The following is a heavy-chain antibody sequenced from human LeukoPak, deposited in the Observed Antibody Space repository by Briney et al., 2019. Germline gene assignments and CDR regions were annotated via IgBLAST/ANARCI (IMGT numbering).Heavy chain of an antibody. CDR3: AKDLGYCSSFSCPFDY. J-gene: IGHJ4*02. D-gene: IGHD2-2*01. V-gene: IGHV3-23*01. CDR1: GFTFSSYA. CDR2: ISGSGGST. Sequence: PGGSLRLSCAASGFTFSSYAMSWVRQAPGKGLEWVSAISGSGGSTYYADCVKGRFTISIDNSKNTLFLQMNSLRAEDTAVYYCAKDLGYCSSFSCPFDYWGQGTLVTVSS.